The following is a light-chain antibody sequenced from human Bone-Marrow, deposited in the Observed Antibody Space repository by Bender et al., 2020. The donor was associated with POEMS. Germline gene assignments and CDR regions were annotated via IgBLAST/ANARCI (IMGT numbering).Light chain of an antibody. CDR2: EGS. J-gene: IGLJ1*01. V-gene: IGLV2-14*01. Sequence: QSALTQPASVSGSPGQSITISCTGTSSDVGAYEYVSWFQHHPGKAPKVMISEGSQRPSGDSHRFSGSKSGNTASLTISGLQAEDEADYYCSSYTRSTSYVFGTGTKVTVL. CDR3: SSYTRSTSYV. CDR1: SSDVGAYEY.